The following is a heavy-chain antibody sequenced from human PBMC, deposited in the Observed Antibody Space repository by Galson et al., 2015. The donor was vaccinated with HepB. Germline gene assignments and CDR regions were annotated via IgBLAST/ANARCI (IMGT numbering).Heavy chain of an antibody. D-gene: IGHD3-3*01. J-gene: IGHJ3*02. CDR3: ARWGNYDFWSGPPDGFDI. Sequence: SLRLSCAASGFTFSSYGMHWVRQAPGKGLEWVAVISYDGSNKYYADSVKGRFSISRDNAKNTLYLQMNSLRAEDTAVYYCARWGNYDFWSGPPDGFDIWGQGTMVTVSS. CDR2: ISYDGSNK. V-gene: IGHV3-30*03. CDR1: GFTFSSYG.